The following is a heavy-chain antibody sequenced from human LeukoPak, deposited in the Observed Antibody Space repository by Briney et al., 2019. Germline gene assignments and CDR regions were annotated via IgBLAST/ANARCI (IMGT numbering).Heavy chain of an antibody. V-gene: IGHV3-48*01. CDR3: ARGRVDSISPYDFDI. CDR1: GFTFSSYS. Sequence: GGSLRLSCAASGFTFSSYSMNWVRQAPGKGVEWVSYISSSSSTTHYADSVKGRFTISRDNAKNSLYLQMNSLRAEDTAVYYCARGRVDSISPYDFDIWGQGTMVTVSS. J-gene: IGHJ3*02. D-gene: IGHD6-13*01. CDR2: ISSSSSTT.